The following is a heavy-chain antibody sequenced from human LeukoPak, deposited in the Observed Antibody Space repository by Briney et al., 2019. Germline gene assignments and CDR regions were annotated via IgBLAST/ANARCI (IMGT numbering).Heavy chain of an antibody. Sequence: GASVKVSCKASGYSFTGYYMHWVRQAPGQGLEWMGWINPNSGGTNYVQNFQGRVTMTRDTSISTAYMELSRLTSDDTAVYYCARDRIYGDDGVCDYWGQGTLVTVSS. CDR1: GYSFTGYY. CDR3: ARDRIYGDDGVCDY. CDR2: INPNSGGT. J-gene: IGHJ4*02. V-gene: IGHV1-2*02. D-gene: IGHD4/OR15-4a*01.